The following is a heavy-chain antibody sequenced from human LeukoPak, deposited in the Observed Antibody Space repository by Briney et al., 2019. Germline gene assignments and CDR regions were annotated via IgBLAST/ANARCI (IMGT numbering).Heavy chain of an antibody. CDR1: GFTASSNY. Sequence: GGSLRLSCAASGFTASSNYMSWVRQAPGKGLEWVSVVYSGGSTDYADSVKGRFTISRDNSKNTLNLQMNSLRAEDTAVYYCVKVAAPGSGGRGGYWGQGTLVTVSS. V-gene: IGHV3-53*01. CDR3: VKVAAPGSGGRGGY. J-gene: IGHJ4*02. CDR2: VYSGGST. D-gene: IGHD6-13*01.